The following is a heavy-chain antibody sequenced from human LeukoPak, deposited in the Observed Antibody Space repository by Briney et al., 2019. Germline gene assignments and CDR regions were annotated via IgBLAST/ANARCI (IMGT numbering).Heavy chain of an antibody. CDR2: ISWNSGNR. J-gene: IGHJ4*02. CDR3: AKGAASGWYHFDF. CDR1: GFTFDDYA. V-gene: IGHV3-9*01. Sequence: GGSLRLSCAASGFTFDDYAMHWVRQAPGKGLEWVSGISWNSGNRVYADSVKGRFTISRDNAKNSPYLQMNSLRAEDTALYYCAKGAASGWYHFDFWGQGTLVTVSS. D-gene: IGHD6-19*01.